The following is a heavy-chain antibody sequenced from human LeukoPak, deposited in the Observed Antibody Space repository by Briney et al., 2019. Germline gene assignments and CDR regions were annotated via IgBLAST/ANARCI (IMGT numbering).Heavy chain of an antibody. CDR1: GFTFSSYA. CDR3: ATYVRGDFDY. D-gene: IGHD3-10*02. V-gene: IGHV3-23*01. Sequence: KPGGSLRLSCATSGFTFSSYAMSWVRQAPGKGLEWVSTISGGGGSTWYADSVKGRFTISRDNSKNTLYLQLSSLRADDTAVYYCATYVRGDFDYWGQGTLVTVSS. J-gene: IGHJ4*02. CDR2: ISGGGGST.